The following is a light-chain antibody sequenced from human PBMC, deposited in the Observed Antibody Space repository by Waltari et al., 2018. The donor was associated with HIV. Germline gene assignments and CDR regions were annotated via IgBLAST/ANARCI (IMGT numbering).Light chain of an antibody. CDR1: SSNIGNNF. V-gene: IGLV1-51*01. CDR3: GTWDSSLSGVV. Sequence: QSVLTQPPSVSAAPGQKVTISCSGSSSNIGNNFVSWFKQLPGTAPKLLIYDNNKRPSGIPDRFSGSKSCTSATLGITGLQTGDEADYYCGTWDSSLSGVVFGGGTKLTVL. J-gene: IGLJ2*01. CDR2: DNN.